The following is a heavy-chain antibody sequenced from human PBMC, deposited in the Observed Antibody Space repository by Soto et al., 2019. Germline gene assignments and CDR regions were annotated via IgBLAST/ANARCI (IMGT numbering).Heavy chain of an antibody. V-gene: IGHV4-39*01. CDR3: ARLNGYCISSSCHGHYAMDV. CDR1: NAPVDSSTYK. D-gene: IGHD2-2*01. CDR2: IYNSGRT. Sequence: SETLYPTCTVPNAPVDSSTYKWGWIRKPPGKGLELIGSIYNSGRTYYNPSLNSRVTVSVDTSKNQFSLKVTSVTAADTAVYYCARLNGYCISSSCHGHYAMDVWGQGTTVT. J-gene: IGHJ6*02.